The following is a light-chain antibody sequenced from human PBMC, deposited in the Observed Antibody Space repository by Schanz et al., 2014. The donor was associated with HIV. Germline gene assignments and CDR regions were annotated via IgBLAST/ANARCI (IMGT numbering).Light chain of an antibody. Sequence: QSALTQPPSASGSPGQSVTISCTGTNSDVGGYNYVSWYRQHPGKAPKLMIYEVSNRPSGISNRFSGSKSGNTASLTISGLQAEDEADYYCSSYTSSSTLVFGGGTKLTVL. CDR3: SSYTSSSTLV. CDR2: EVS. V-gene: IGLV2-14*01. J-gene: IGLJ2*01. CDR1: NSDVGGYNY.